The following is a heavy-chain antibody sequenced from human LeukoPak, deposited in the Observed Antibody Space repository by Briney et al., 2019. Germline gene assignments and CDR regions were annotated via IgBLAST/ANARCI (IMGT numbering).Heavy chain of an antibody. D-gene: IGHD2/OR15-2a*01. J-gene: IGHJ4*02. CDR2: ISGSGGST. CDR3: PKVPLSVIPSYYFDY. V-gene: IGHV3-23*01. Sequence: PGGSLRLSCAASGFTCSSYAMSWVRQAPGKGLEGVSAISGSGGSTYYADSVKGRFTISRDNSKNTLYLQMNSLRAEARAVYSCPKVPLSVIPSYYFDYWGQGTLVTASS. CDR1: GFTCSSYA.